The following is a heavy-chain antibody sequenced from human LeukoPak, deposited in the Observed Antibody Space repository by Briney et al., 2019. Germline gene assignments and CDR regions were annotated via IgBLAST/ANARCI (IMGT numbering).Heavy chain of an antibody. J-gene: IGHJ1*01. CDR3: AHQVPPNDEYFEH. Sequence: GGSLRLSCVASGFTFRSYSMHWVRQAPGEGLEWLSGISNTGRATDYADSIKGRFTISRDNSKNTVFLQMNSLRAEDTAEYFCAHQVPPNDEYFEHWGQGTLVTVSS. CDR2: ISNTGRAT. CDR1: GFTFRSYS. V-gene: IGHV3-23*01.